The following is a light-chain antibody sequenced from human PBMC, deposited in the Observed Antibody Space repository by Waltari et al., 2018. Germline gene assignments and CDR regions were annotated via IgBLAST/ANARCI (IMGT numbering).Light chain of an antibody. Sequence: QSALTQPASVSGSPGQSITISCTGTSNDVGGYNSISWYQQHPGKAPKLIIYDVTKRPSGVSDRFSGSKSGNTASLTISGLQAEDEADYYCCSYARSNTYVFGTGTKVTVI. CDR2: DVT. CDR3: CSYARSNTYV. CDR1: SNDVGGYNS. V-gene: IGLV2-14*03. J-gene: IGLJ1*01.